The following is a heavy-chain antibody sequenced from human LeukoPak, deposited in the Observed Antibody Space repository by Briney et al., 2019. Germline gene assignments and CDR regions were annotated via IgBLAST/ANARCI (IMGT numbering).Heavy chain of an antibody. CDR3: ARDCFDFWSGPNNNWFDP. D-gene: IGHD3-3*01. CDR1: GFTFSSYS. V-gene: IGHV3-21*01. CDR2: ISSSSSYI. J-gene: IGHJ5*02. Sequence: GGSLRLSCAASGFTFSSYSMIWVRQAPGKGLEWVSSISSSSSYIYYADSVKGRFTISRDNAKNSLYLQMNSLRAEDTAVYYCARDCFDFWSGPNNNWFDPWGQGTLVTVSS.